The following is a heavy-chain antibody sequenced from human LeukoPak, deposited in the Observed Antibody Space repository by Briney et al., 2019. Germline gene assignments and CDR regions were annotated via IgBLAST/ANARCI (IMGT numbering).Heavy chain of an antibody. CDR2: ISYDGSNK. J-gene: IGHJ4*02. CDR3: AKAGMVRGVKGNANDY. V-gene: IGHV3-30*18. Sequence: GGSLRLSCAASGFSFSSYGMHWVRQAPGKGLEWVAVISYDGSNKYYADSVKGRFTISRDNSKNTLYLQMNSLRAEDTAVYYCAKAGMVRGVKGNANDYWGQGTLVTVSS. D-gene: IGHD3-10*01. CDR1: GFSFSSYG.